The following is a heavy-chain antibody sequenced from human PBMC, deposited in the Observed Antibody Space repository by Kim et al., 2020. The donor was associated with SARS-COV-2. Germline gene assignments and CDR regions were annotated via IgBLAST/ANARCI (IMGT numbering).Heavy chain of an antibody. J-gene: IGHJ4*01. CDR1: GYSISSGYY. V-gene: IGHV4-38-2*02. CDR3: ARPDRDFWSGYPSDHYF. CDR2: IYHSGST. Sequence: SETLSLTCTVSGYSISSGYYWGWIRQPPGKGLEWIGSIYHSGSTYYNPSLKSRVTISIDTSKNQFSLKLSSVTAADPAVYYCARPDRDFWSGYPSDHYF. D-gene: IGHD3-3*01.